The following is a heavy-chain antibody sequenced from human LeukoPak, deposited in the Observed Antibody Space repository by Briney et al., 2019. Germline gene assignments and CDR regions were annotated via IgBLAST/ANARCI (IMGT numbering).Heavy chain of an antibody. D-gene: IGHD3-9*01. V-gene: IGHV1-69*13. CDR3: ARVLGGLRYFDWPSDAFDI. Sequence: SVKVSCKASGGTFSSYAISWVRQAPGQGLEWMGGIIPIFGTANYAQKFQGRVTITADESTSTAYMELSSLRSEDTAVYYCARVLGGLRYFDWPSDAFDIWGQGTMVTVSS. J-gene: IGHJ3*02. CDR2: IIPIFGTA. CDR1: GGTFSSYA.